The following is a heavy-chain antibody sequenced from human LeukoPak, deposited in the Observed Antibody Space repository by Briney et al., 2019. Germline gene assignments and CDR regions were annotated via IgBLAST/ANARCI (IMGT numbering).Heavy chain of an antibody. CDR2: INPNSGGT. D-gene: IGHD3-10*01. J-gene: IGHJ4*02. Sequence: ASVKVSCMHSEYSFTGYYMHSVRQAPGQGLEWVGWINPNSGGTNYAQKFQGRVTMTRDTSISTAYMELSRLRSDDTAVYYCARAIDYYGSGSYYNPLNYWGQGTLVTVSS. CDR1: EYSFTGYY. V-gene: IGHV1-2*02. CDR3: ARAIDYYGSGSYYNPLNY.